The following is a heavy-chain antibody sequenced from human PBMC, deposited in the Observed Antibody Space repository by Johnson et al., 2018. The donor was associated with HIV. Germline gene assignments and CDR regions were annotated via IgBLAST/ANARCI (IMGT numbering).Heavy chain of an antibody. V-gene: IGHV3-30*02. CDR2: IRYDGSNE. CDR1: GFIFSTYG. Sequence: QMLLVESGGGVVQPGGSLRLSCVASGFIFSTYGMHWVRQAPGKGLEWLAFIRYDGSNEYYVDSVKGRFTISRDNSKNTLYLQMNSLRAEDTAVYYCARELGSGWGETADALDIWGQGTMVTVSS. D-gene: IGHD6-19*01. J-gene: IGHJ3*02. CDR3: ARELGSGWGETADALDI.